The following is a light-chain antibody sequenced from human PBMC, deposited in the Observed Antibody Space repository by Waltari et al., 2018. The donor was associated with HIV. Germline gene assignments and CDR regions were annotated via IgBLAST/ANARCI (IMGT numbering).Light chain of an antibody. CDR2: AKN. J-gene: IGLJ2*01. Sequence: QSVLTQPPSVSAAPGQKVTISCSGSGSNMGNNYVSWYQQVPGTAPKVLIYAKNKRPSGILDRFSGSKSGTSATRGITGLQTGDEADYYCGTWDSSLSAVVFGGGTKLTVL. CDR3: GTWDSSLSAVV. CDR1: GSNMGNNY. V-gene: IGLV1-51*01.